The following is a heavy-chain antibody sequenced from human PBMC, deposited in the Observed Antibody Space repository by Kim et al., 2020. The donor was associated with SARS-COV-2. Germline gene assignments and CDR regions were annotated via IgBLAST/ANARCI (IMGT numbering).Heavy chain of an antibody. J-gene: IGHJ6*02. CDR3: ARNFPVYCGGDCYSSGMDV. CDR1: GYTFTSYY. D-gene: IGHD2-21*02. CDR2: INPSGGST. Sequence: ASVTVSCKASGYTFTSYYMHWVRQAPGQGLEWMGIINPSGGSTSYAQKFQGRVTMTRDTSTSTVYMELSSLRSEDTAVYYCARNFPVYCGGDCYSSGMDVWGQGTTVTVSS. V-gene: IGHV1-46*01.